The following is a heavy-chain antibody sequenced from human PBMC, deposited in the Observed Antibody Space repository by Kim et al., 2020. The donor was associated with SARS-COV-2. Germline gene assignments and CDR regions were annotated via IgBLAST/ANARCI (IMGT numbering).Heavy chain of an antibody. CDR3: TTEGESGAPYYYYGMDV. D-gene: IGHD1-26*01. Sequence: GGSLRLSCAASGFTFSNAWMSWVRQAPGKGLEWVGRIKSKTDGGTTDYAAPVKGRFTISRDDSKNTLYLQMNSLKTEDTAVYYCTTEGESGAPYYYYGMDVWGQGTTVTVSS. V-gene: IGHV3-15*01. CDR1: GFTFSNAW. J-gene: IGHJ6*02. CDR2: IKSKTDGGTT.